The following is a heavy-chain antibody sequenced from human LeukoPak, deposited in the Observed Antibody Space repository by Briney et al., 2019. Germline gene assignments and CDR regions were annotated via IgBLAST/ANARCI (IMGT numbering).Heavy chain of an antibody. CDR3: ARRRYYDSSGYYTFDY. J-gene: IGHJ4*02. CDR2: IYYSGST. V-gene: IGHV4-59*08. CDR1: GGPISSYY. Sequence: SETLSLTCTVSGGPISSYYWSWIRQPPGKGLEWIGYIYYSGSTNYNPSLKSRVTISVDTSKNQFSLKLSSVTAADTAVYYCARRRYYDSSGYYTFDYWGQGTLVTVSS. D-gene: IGHD3-22*01.